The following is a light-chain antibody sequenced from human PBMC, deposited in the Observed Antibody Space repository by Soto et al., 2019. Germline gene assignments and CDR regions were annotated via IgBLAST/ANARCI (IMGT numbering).Light chain of an antibody. CDR1: SSDVGGYEY. CDR3: CSYAAGRTLV. J-gene: IGLJ2*01. Sequence: QSALTQPRSVSGSPGQSVTISCSGTSSDVGGYEYVSWYQQHPGKAPTLIIYHVAQRPSGVPDRFSASKSGTTASLTISGLQAEDEAEYFCCSYAAGRTLVFGGGTKLTVL. CDR2: HVA. V-gene: IGLV2-11*01.